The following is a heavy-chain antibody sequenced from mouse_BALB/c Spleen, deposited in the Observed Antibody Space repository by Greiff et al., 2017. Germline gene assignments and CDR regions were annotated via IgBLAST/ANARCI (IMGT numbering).Heavy chain of an antibody. J-gene: IGHJ2*01. V-gene: IGHV7-3*02. CDR2: IRNKANGYTT. Sequence: EVKLVESGGGLVQPGGSLRLSCATSGFTFTDYYMSWVRQPPGKALEWLGFIRNKANGYTTEYSASVKGRFTISRDNSQSILYLQMNTLRAEDSATYYCARGPYYGNYEDYWGQGTTLTVSS. CDR1: GFTFTDYY. CDR3: ARGPYYGNYEDY. D-gene: IGHD2-10*01.